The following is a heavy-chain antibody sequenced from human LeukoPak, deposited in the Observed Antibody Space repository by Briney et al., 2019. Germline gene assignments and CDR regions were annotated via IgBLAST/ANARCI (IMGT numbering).Heavy chain of an antibody. CDR2: IYTSGST. V-gene: IGHV4-61*02. J-gene: IGHJ5*02. Sequence: SQTLSLTCTVSGGSISSGSYYWSWIRQPAGKGLEWIGRIYTSGSTNYNPSLNSRVTISVDTSKNQFSLKLSSVTAADTAVYYCAKGYSSGWTSNWFDPWGQGTLVTVSS. CDR3: AKGYSSGWTSNWFDP. CDR1: GGSISSGSYY. D-gene: IGHD6-19*01.